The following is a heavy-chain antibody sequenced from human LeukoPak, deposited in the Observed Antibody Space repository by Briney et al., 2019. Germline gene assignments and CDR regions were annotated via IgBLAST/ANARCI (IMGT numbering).Heavy chain of an antibody. CDR3: ARASMTRPLDP. CDR1: GGSINSGGYY. V-gene: IGHV4-30-2*01. D-gene: IGHD2/OR15-2a*01. J-gene: IGHJ5*02. CDR2: IYHTGST. Sequence: PSETLSLTWTVSGGSINSGGYYWTWIRQPPGKGLEWIGYIYHTGSTYYNPSLKSRVTISVDRSKNQFSLKLSSVTAADTAVYYCARASMTRPLDPWGQGTLVTVSS.